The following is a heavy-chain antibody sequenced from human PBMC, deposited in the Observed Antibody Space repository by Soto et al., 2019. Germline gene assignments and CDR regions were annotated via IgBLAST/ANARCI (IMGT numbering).Heavy chain of an antibody. CDR3: ARDFSSSADGFDY. Sequence: ASVKVSCKASGYTFTDNYIHWVRQAPGHGLEWMGWINPNTGGTNYAQKFQGRVTMTRDTSITTAYMESSRLRSDDTAMYYCARDFSSSADGFDYWGQGTLVTVSS. D-gene: IGHD6-6*01. CDR1: GYTFTDNY. J-gene: IGHJ4*02. V-gene: IGHV1-2*02. CDR2: INPNTGGT.